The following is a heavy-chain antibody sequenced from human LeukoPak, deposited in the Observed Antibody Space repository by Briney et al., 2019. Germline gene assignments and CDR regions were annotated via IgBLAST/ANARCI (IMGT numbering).Heavy chain of an antibody. CDR1: GFTFSSYA. Sequence: PGGSLRLSCAASGFTFSSYAVSWVRQAPGGGLEWASVISGSGGSTYYADSVKGRFTISRDNSKNTLYLQMNSLRAEDTAVYYCAKAPSNTIFGVDRFDYWGQGTLVTVSS. CDR3: AKAPSNTIFGVDRFDY. J-gene: IGHJ4*02. D-gene: IGHD3-3*01. CDR2: ISGSGGST. V-gene: IGHV3-23*01.